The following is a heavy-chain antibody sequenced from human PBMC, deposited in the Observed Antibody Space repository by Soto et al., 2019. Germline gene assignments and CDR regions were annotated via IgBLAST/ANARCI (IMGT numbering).Heavy chain of an antibody. CDR3: VYKVPGFTSGWTGVHFDY. J-gene: IGHJ4*02. D-gene: IGHD6-19*01. Sequence: SGPTLVNPTQTLTLTCTFSGFSLSTSGVGVGWIRQPPGKALEWLALIYWDDDKRYSPSLKSRLTITKDTSENQVVLTMSNMDPVDTATYYCVYKVPGFTSGWTGVHFDYWGQGTLVTVSS. V-gene: IGHV2-5*02. CDR1: GFSLSTSGVG. CDR2: IYWDDDK.